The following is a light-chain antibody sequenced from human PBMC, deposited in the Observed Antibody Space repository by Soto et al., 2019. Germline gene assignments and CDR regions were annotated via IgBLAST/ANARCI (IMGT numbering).Light chain of an antibody. CDR3: QQYGSSPLT. CDR2: GAS. J-gene: IGKJ4*01. Sequence: EIVLTRSPGTLSLSPGERATLSCRASQSVNNNYLAWYQQKPGQAPRLLIYGASRRATGIPDRFSGSGSGTDFTLTISRLEPEDFAVYSCQQYGSSPLTFGGGTKVEIK. V-gene: IGKV3-20*01. CDR1: QSVNNNY.